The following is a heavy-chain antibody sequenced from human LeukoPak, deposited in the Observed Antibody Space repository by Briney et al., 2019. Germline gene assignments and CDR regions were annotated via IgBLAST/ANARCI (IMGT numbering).Heavy chain of an antibody. V-gene: IGHV4-61*08. CDR1: GGSIRSGDYY. D-gene: IGHD2-21*02. CDR2: IYYSGIT. Sequence: PSQTLSLTCTVSGGSIRSGDYYWSWVRQPPGKGLEWIGYIYYSGITNYNPSLKSRVSISVDTSKNQVSLKLSSVTAADTAVYYCARSVVVSALFDYWGQGTLLTVSS. CDR3: ARSVVVSALFDY. J-gene: IGHJ4*02.